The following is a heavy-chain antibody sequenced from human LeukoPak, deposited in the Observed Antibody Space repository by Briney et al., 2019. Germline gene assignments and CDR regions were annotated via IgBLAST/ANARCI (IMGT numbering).Heavy chain of an antibody. J-gene: IGHJ6*02. CDR2: IYTSGST. CDR3: ASTTYSSSWSYYYYYGMDV. D-gene: IGHD6-13*01. Sequence: SETLSLTCTVSGGSISSYYWSWIRQPAGKGLEWIGRIYTSGSTNYNPSLKSRVTMSVDTSKNQFSLKLSSVTAADTAVYYCASTTYSSSWSYYYYYGMDVWGQGNTVTVSS. CDR1: GGSISSYY. V-gene: IGHV4-4*07.